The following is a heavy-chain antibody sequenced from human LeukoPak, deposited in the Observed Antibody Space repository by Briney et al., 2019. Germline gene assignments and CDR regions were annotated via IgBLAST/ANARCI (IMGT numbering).Heavy chain of an antibody. D-gene: IGHD3-22*01. CDR1: GDSISDGGYY. V-gene: IGHV4-31*03. Sequence: SETLSLTCSVSGDSISDGGYYWSWIRQHPGKGLEWVGYIYYSGTTYYNPTLKSRVSMSVGAWENQFSLSLTSVTAADTAIYFCVRGGFYVKYWGQGKLVTVSS. J-gene: IGHJ4*02. CDR2: IYYSGTT. CDR3: VRGGFYVKY.